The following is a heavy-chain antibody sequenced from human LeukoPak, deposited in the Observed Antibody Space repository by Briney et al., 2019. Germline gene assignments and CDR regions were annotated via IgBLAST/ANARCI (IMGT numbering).Heavy chain of an antibody. CDR2: IRSKSYCETT. J-gene: IGHJ4*02. CDR3: TGGGRFSDY. D-gene: IGHD3-3*01. V-gene: IGHV3-49*04. CDR1: GLTFGGYA. Sequence: GRSLRLSCTASGLTFGGYAMGWVRQAPGKGLEWVGFIRSKSYCETTEYAAYVKGRFTMSRDDSKSIAYLQMSSLTIEDTAVYYCTGGGRFSDYWGQGTLVTVSS.